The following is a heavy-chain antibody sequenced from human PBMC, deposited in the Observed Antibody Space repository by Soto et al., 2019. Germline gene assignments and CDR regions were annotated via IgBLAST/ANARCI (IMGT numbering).Heavy chain of an antibody. CDR1: GGTLSSYT. CDR3: ASIYPVAEKGGYLQH. V-gene: IGHV1-69*02. D-gene: IGHD6-19*01. CDR2: IIPILGIA. Sequence: EASVKVSCKASGGTLSSYTISWVRQSPGQGLEWMGRIIPILGIANYAQKFQGRVTITADKSTSTAYMELSSLRSEDTAVYYCASIYPVAEKGGYLQHWGQGTLVTVSS. J-gene: IGHJ1*01.